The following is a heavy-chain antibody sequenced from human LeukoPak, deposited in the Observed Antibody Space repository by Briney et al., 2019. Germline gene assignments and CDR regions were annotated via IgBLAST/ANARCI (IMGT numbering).Heavy chain of an antibody. Sequence: SETLSLTCAVYGGSFSSFSWSWIRQPPGKGLEWIGEIKNGGSTNYNPSLKSRVSISADTSRKEFTLQMTAVTAADTADYYCASRTWESDYWRAPGPREIYMDVWGTGTTVTVSS. CDR1: GGSFSSFS. J-gene: IGHJ6*03. CDR3: ASRTWESDYWRAPGPREIYMDV. CDR2: IKNGGST. V-gene: IGHV4-34*01. D-gene: IGHD3-3*01.